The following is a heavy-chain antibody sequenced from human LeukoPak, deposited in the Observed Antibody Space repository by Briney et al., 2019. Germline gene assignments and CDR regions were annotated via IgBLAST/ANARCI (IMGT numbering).Heavy chain of an antibody. Sequence: PGGSLRLSCAASGFIFSSYWMTWVRQAPGKGREGAANINQDGSERYHGDSVKGGFTISRENEKNSLYVKKKSLRAEDTAVYYCARVYCTNGVCHLDYWRQGTLVTVSS. D-gene: IGHD2-8*01. CDR2: INQDGSER. CDR3: ARVYCTNGVCHLDY. V-gene: IGHV3-7*01. J-gene: IGHJ4*02. CDR1: GFIFSSYW.